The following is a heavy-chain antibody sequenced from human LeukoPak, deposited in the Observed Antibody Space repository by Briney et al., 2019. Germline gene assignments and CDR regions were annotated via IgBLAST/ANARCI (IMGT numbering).Heavy chain of an antibody. J-gene: IGHJ4*02. CDR3: ARDGRFCRPDY. CDR2: MNEDGSEE. V-gene: IGHV3-7*01. D-gene: IGHD2-15*01. CDR1: GFTFSTYW. Sequence: GGSLRLSCAASGFTFSTYWMNWVRQAPGKGLEWVANMNEDGSEEYYVDSVKGRFTISRDNAKNSLYLQMNSLRAEDAAVYYCARDGRFCRPDYWGQGTLVTVSS.